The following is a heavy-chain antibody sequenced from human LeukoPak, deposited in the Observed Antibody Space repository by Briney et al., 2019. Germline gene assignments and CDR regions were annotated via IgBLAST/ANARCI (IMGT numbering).Heavy chain of an antibody. Sequence: SETLSLTCAVYGGSFSGYYWSWIRQPPGKGLEWIGEINHSGSTNYNPSLKSRVTISVDTPKNQFSLKLSSVTAADTAVYYCARGSKIFGVVTIDYWGQGTLVTVSS. V-gene: IGHV4-34*01. D-gene: IGHD3-3*01. CDR3: ARGSKIFGVVTIDY. J-gene: IGHJ4*02. CDR2: INHSGST. CDR1: GGSFSGYY.